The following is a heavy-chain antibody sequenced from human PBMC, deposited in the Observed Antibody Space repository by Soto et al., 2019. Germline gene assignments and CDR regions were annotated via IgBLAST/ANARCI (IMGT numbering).Heavy chain of an antibody. Sequence: EVQLLESGGGLVQPGGSLRLSCAASGFTFSNYAMSWVRQAPGKGLDWVSIISGSDGSTYYADSVKGRFTISRDNSKNTLFLQMTSLRAEDTAVSKIHPAAGSFDYWGQGTLVTVSS. J-gene: IGHJ4*02. D-gene: IGHD6-13*01. CDR1: GFTFSNYA. V-gene: IGHV3-23*01. CDR2: ISGSDGST. CDR3: HPAAGSFDY.